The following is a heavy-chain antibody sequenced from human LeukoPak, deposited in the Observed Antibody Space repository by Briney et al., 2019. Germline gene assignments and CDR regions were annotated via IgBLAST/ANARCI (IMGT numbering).Heavy chain of an antibody. V-gene: IGHV4-61*01. Sequence: PSETLSLTCTVSGGSVSSGIYYWSWIRQPPGKGLEWIGYIYYSGSTNYNPSLKSRVTISVDTSKNQFSLKLSSVTAADTAVYYCARDVSYYDSSGYPAYGLDYWGQGTLVTVSS. CDR2: IYYSGST. CDR1: GGSVSSGIYY. CDR3: ARDVSYYDSSGYPAYGLDY. D-gene: IGHD3-22*01. J-gene: IGHJ4*02.